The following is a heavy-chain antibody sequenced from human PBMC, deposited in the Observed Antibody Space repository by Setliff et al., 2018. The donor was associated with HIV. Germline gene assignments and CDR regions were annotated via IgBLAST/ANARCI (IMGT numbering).Heavy chain of an antibody. V-gene: IGHV1-2*02. CDR2: INPETGDP. D-gene: IGHD2-21*01. Sequence: ASVKVSCKTSGYRFIGHYLHWVRLAPGQGPEWVGWINPETGDPNYAQRFRGRVLMTRDTSITTAFLHVAKLTSDDTAIYYCATGIPSDLDYWGQGTLVTVSS. CDR1: GYRFIGHY. J-gene: IGHJ4*01. CDR3: ATGIPSDLDY.